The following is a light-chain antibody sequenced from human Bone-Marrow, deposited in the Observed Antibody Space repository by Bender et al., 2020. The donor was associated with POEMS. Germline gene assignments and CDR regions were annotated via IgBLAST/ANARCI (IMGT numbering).Light chain of an antibody. Sequence: SYVLTQPPSVSVAPGQTARITCSGDALPDQYVHWYQQKPGLAPVLVVYDDSDRPSGIPERFSGSNSGNTATLTISRVEAWDEADYYCQVWDSSSDHPVFGGGTKLTVL. V-gene: IGLV3-21*02. CDR3: QVWDSSSDHPV. J-gene: IGLJ3*02. CDR2: DDS. CDR1: ALPDQY.